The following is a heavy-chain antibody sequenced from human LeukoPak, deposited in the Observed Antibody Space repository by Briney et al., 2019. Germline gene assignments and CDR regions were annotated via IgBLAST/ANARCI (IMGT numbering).Heavy chain of an antibody. CDR1: GGSISSYY. D-gene: IGHD4-23*01. CDR2: IYDSGST. CDR3: ATLTGGDDAFDI. Sequence: SETLSLTCTVSGGSISSYYWSWIRQPPGKGLEWIGYIYDSGSTNYNPSLKSRVTISVDTSKNQFSLKVSSVTAADTAVYYCATLTGGDDAFDIWGQGTMVTVSS. V-gene: IGHV4-59*01. J-gene: IGHJ3*02.